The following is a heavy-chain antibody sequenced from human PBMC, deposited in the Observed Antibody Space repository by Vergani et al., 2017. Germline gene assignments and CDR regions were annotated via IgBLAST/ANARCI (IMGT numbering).Heavy chain of an antibody. CDR3: ASGVLESKYRHNWFGP. Sequence: QGLLVQSGAEVKKPGASVKVSCKASGYNFTSFDINWVRLVTGQGLEWMGWMNPKSGNTAYAAKFQARLTMTRDSSTDTAYMEIKSLRSEDTAIDYCASGVLESKYRHNWFGPWGQGTVVTVSS. D-gene: IGHD1-1*01. J-gene: IGHJ5*02. CDR2: MNPKSGNT. CDR1: GYNFTSFD. V-gene: IGHV1-8*02.